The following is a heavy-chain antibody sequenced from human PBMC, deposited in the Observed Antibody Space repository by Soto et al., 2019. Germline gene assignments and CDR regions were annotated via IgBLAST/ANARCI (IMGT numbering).Heavy chain of an antibody. CDR2: ISGSGGST. CDR3: VKDVWVVVAADIDY. Sequence: EVQLLESGGGLVQPGGSLRLSCAASGFTFSSYAMSWVRQAPGKGLEWVSAISGSGGSTYYADSVKGRFTISRDNSKNTLYLQMNSLRAEDTAVYYCVKDVWVVVAADIDYWGQGTLVTVSS. J-gene: IGHJ4*02. D-gene: IGHD2-15*01. V-gene: IGHV3-23*01. CDR1: GFTFSSYA.